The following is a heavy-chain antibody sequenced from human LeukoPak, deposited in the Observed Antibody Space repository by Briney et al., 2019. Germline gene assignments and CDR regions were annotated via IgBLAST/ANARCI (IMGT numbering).Heavy chain of an antibody. CDR3: ARDTAERYYYYYMDV. CDR1: GYTFNTYG. CDR2: ISTYNGNT. Sequence: ASVTVSCKASGYTFNTYGISWVRQAPGQGLEWMGWISTYNGNTNYAEKLQGRVSMTTDTSTSTAYMELRSLRSDDTAVYYCARDTAERYYYYYMDVWGKGTTVIVSS. J-gene: IGHJ6*03. D-gene: IGHD4-17*01. V-gene: IGHV1-18*01.